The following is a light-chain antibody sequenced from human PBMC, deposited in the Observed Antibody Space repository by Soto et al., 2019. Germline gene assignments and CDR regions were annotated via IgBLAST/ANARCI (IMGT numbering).Light chain of an antibody. CDR2: KAS. V-gene: IGKV1-5*03. Sequence: DIQMTQSPSPLSASVGDRVTMTCRASQSISSWLAWYQQKPGKAPNLLIYKASSLESGVPSRFSGSGSGTEFTLSISSLQPDDFATYYCQQYESYSVTFGQGTRLEIK. J-gene: IGKJ5*01. CDR3: QQYESYSVT. CDR1: QSISSW.